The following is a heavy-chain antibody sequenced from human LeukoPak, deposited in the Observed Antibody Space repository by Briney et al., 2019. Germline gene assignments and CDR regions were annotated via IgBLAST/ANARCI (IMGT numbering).Heavy chain of an antibody. D-gene: IGHD2-2*01. CDR2: ISYDGRNS. CDR1: GLTFSTFG. V-gene: IGHV3-30*18. J-gene: IGHJ4*02. CDR3: AKDRLVVAPAAMTSNFDF. Sequence: GGSLRLSCAASGLTFSTFGMHWVRQAPGKGLEWVAVISYDGRNSYYADSVKGRFTISRDNSKNTLYLQMNSLKTEDTAVYYCAKDRLVVAPAAMTSNFDFWGQGTLVTVSS.